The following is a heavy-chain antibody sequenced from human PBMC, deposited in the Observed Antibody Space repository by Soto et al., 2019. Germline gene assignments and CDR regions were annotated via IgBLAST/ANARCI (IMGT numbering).Heavy chain of an antibody. V-gene: IGHV3-53*01. CDR3: ARDRVESGYPEYFQH. CDR2: IYSGGST. CDR1: GFTVSSNY. D-gene: IGHD3-22*01. Sequence: EVQLVESGGGLIQPGGSLRLSCAASGFTVSSNYMSCVRQAPGKGLDWVSVIYSGGSTYYADSVKGRFTISIDNSKNTLYLQMNSLRAEDTAVYYCARDRVESGYPEYFQHWGQGTLVTVSS. J-gene: IGHJ1*01.